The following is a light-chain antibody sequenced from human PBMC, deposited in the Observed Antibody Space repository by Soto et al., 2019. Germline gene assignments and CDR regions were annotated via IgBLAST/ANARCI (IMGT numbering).Light chain of an antibody. CDR1: FSDVGGYDY. J-gene: IGLJ1*01. CDR3: SSHTSGSTRV. V-gene: IGLV2-14*01. Sequence: QSVLTQPASVSGPPRQSIAISCTGTFSDVGGYDYVSWYQQHPDKAPKLMIYEVTKRPSGVSNRFSGSKSGNTASLTISGLQPEDEADYYCSSHTSGSTRVFGSGTKVTVL. CDR2: EVT.